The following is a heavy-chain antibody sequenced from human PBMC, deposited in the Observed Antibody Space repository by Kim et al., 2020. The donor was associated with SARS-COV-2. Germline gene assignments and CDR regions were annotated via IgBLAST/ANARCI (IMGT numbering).Heavy chain of an antibody. CDR2: ISYDGSNK. CDR3: ARDSVGGYGAFDY. CDR1: GFTFSSYG. Sequence: GGSLRLSCAASGFTFSSYGMHWVRQAPGKGLEWVAVISYDGSNKYSADSVKGRFTISRDNSKNTLYLQMNSLRAEDTAVYYCARDSVGGYGAFDYWGQGTLVTVSS. J-gene: IGHJ4*02. V-gene: IGHV3-33*05. D-gene: IGHD5-12*01.